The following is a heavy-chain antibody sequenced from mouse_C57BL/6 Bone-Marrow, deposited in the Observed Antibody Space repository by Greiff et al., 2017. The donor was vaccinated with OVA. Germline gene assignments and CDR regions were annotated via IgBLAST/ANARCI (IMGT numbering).Heavy chain of an antibody. CDR3: ARHEGDYYGSSYLAWFAY. CDR1: GYTFTEYT. D-gene: IGHD1-1*01. J-gene: IGHJ3*01. V-gene: IGHV1-62-2*01. Sequence: QVQLKQSGAELVKPGASVKLSCKASGYTFTEYTIHWVKQRSGQGLEWIGWFYPGSGSIKYNEKFKDKATLTADKSSSTVYMVLSRLTSEDSAVYFCARHEGDYYGSSYLAWFAYWGQGTLVTVSA. CDR2: FYPGSGSI.